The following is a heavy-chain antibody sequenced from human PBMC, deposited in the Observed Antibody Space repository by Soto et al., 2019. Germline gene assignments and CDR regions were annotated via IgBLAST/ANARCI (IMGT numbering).Heavy chain of an antibody. J-gene: IGHJ4*02. Sequence: SETLSLTCAVSGGSISSGGYSWSWIRQPPGKGLEWIGYIYHSGSTYYNPSLKSRVTISVDRSKNQFSLKLSSVTAADTAVYYCARGGVDYYDSSGYYFSPYYFDYWGQGTSVTVSS. CDR3: ARGGVDYYDSSGYYFSPYYFDY. V-gene: IGHV4-30-2*01. D-gene: IGHD3-22*01. CDR2: IYHSGST. CDR1: GGSISSGGYS.